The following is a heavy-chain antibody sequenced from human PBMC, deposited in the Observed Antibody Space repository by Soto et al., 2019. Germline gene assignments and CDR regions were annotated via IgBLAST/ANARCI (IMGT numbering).Heavy chain of an antibody. CDR1: GGSISSGDYY. D-gene: IGHD5-18*01. Sequence: QVQLQESGPGLVKPSQTLSLTCTVSGGSISSGDYYWSWIRQPPGKGLEWIGYVYYSGSTYYNPSLKSRVTISVDTSKNQFSLKLSSVTAADTAVYYCARGGDTAMVSIGWFAPWGQGTLVPVSS. CDR3: ARGGDTAMVSIGWFAP. V-gene: IGHV4-30-4*01. J-gene: IGHJ5*02. CDR2: VYYSGST.